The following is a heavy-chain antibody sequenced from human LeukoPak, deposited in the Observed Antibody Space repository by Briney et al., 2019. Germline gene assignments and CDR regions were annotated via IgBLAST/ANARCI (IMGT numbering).Heavy chain of an antibody. CDR2: ISAYNGNT. D-gene: IGHD6-19*01. J-gene: IGHJ3*02. V-gene: IGHV1-18*01. CDR3: ARRQFSGWLRHDAFDI. CDR1: GYTFTSYG. Sequence: ASVKVSCKASGYTFTSYGISWVRQASGQGLEWMGWISAYNGNTNYAQKLQGRVTMTTDTSTSTAYMELRSLRSDDTAVYYCARRQFSGWLRHDAFDIWGQGTMVTVSS.